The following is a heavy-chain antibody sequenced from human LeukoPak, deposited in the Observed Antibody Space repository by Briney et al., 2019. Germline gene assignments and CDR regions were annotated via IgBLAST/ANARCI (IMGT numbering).Heavy chain of an antibody. CDR3: ANVDYPPWRAGAEAFDI. D-gene: IGHD4-11*01. CDR2: IRGSGGST. J-gene: IGHJ3*02. Sequence: GGSLRLSCAASGFTFSSYGMSWVRQAPGKGLEWVSAIRGSGGSTYYADSVKGRFTISRDNSKNTLYLQMNSLRAEDTAVYYCANVDYPPWRAGAEAFDIWGQGTMVTVSS. CDR1: GFTFSSYG. V-gene: IGHV3-23*01.